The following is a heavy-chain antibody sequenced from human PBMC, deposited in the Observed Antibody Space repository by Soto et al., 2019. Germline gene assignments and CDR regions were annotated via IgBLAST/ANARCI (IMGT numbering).Heavy chain of an antibody. V-gene: IGHV3-15*04. CDR2: IESDGGTT. CDR3: TPHVAYYGSSGNL. D-gene: IGHD3-22*01. J-gene: IGHJ1*01. Sequence: SLRLSCAASGFTFSTSWMHWVRQAPGKGLVWVSRIESDGGTTDYAAPVKGRFTISRDDSKNTLFLQMNSLKTEDTAVYYCTPHVAYYGSSGNLWGQGTLVTVS. CDR1: GFTFSTSW.